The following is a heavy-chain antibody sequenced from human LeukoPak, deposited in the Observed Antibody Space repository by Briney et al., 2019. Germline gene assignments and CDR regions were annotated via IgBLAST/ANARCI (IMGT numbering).Heavy chain of an antibody. CDR2: IYTSGST. V-gene: IGHV4-61*02. J-gene: IGHJ4*02. CDR1: GGSISSGSYY. D-gene: IGHD2-15*01. Sequence: SQTLSLTCTVSGGSISSGSYYSSWIRQPAGKGLEWIGRIYTSGSTNYNPSLKSRVTISVDTSKNQFSLKLSSVTAADTAVYYCARGGVVVVAAKVDYFDYWGQGTLVTVSP. CDR3: ARGGVVVVAAKVDYFDY.